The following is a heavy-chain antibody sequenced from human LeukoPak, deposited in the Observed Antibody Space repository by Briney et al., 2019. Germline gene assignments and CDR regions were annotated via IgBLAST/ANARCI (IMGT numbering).Heavy chain of an antibody. CDR2: IKHDGTEK. D-gene: IGHD2/OR15-2a*01. Sequence: GGSLRLSCAASGFTFKVYWMNWVRQAPGKGLEWVANIKHDGTEKNYVDSVKGRFTIYRDNAENTLYLQMNSLRAEDTAVYYCVRDFYVDYWGQGAMVTVSS. V-gene: IGHV3-7*03. CDR3: VRDFYVDY. CDR1: GFTFKVYW. J-gene: IGHJ4*02.